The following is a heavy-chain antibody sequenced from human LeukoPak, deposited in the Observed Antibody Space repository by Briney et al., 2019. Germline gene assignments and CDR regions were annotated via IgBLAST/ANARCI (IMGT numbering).Heavy chain of an antibody. Sequence: ASVKVSCKASGYTFTGYYMHWVRQAPGQGLEWMGWINPNSGGTNYAQKFQGRVTMTRDTSLSTAYMELSRLRSDDTAVYYCARVGITIFGVVRGYFDYWGQGTLVTVSS. CDR1: GYTFTGYY. CDR2: INPNSGGT. CDR3: ARVGITIFGVVRGYFDY. D-gene: IGHD3-3*01. J-gene: IGHJ4*02. V-gene: IGHV1-2*02.